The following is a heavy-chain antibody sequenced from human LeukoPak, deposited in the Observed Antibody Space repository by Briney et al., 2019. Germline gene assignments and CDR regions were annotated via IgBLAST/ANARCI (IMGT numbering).Heavy chain of an antibody. J-gene: IGHJ4*01. CDR3: ATSSGYDWPPYY. D-gene: IGHD5-12*01. CDR1: GYTFTDYY. Sequence: GASVKVSCKASGYTFTDYYIHWVRQAPGQGLEWMGWTNPNSGGTNYAQKFQGWVTMTRDTSISTAYMELSRLRSDDTAVYYCATSSGYDWPPYYWGQGTLVTVSS. CDR2: TNPNSGGT. V-gene: IGHV1-2*04.